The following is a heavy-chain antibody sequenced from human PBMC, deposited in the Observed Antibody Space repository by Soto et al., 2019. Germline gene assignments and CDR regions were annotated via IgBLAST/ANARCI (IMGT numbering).Heavy chain of an antibody. CDR3: AKDRQYCSSTSCSPSKLVYGMDV. Sequence: QVQLVESGGGVVQPGRSLRLSCAASGFTFSSYGMHWVRQAPGKGLEWVAVISYDGSNKYYADSVKGRFTISRDNSKNTLYLQMNSLRAEDTAVYYCAKDRQYCSSTSCSPSKLVYGMDVWGQGTTVTVSS. CDR2: ISYDGSNK. V-gene: IGHV3-30*18. D-gene: IGHD2-2*01. CDR1: GFTFSSYG. J-gene: IGHJ6*02.